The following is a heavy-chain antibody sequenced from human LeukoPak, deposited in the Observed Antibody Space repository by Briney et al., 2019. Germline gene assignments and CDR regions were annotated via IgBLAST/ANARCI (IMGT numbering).Heavy chain of an antibody. D-gene: IGHD3-10*01. V-gene: IGHV3-7*01. Sequence: GGSLRLSCAASGFTFSRYWMSWVRQAPGKGLEWVASVKQDGSEKSYVDSVKGRFTISRDNAQNSLYLQMNSLRVEDTAVYYCAKGGITMVRGVIHISEPFDYWGQGTLVTVSS. J-gene: IGHJ4*02. CDR2: VKQDGSEK. CDR1: GFTFSRYW. CDR3: AKGGITMVRGVIHISEPFDY.